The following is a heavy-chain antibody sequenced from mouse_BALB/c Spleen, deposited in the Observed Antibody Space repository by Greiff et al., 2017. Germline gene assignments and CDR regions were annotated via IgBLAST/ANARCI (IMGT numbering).Heavy chain of an antibody. V-gene: IGHV3-2*02. Sequence: VQLKQSGPGLVKPSQSLSLTCTVTGYSITSDYAWNWIRQFPGNKLEWMGYISYSGSTSYNPSLKSRISITRDTSKNQFFLQLNSVTTEDTATYYCAIEMITRAYWGQGTLVTVSA. CDR1: GYSITSDYA. D-gene: IGHD2-4*01. J-gene: IGHJ3*01. CDR2: ISYSGST. CDR3: AIEMITRAY.